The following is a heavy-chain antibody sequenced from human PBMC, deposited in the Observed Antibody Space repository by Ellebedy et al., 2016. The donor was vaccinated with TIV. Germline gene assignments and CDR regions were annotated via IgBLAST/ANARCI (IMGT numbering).Heavy chain of an antibody. Sequence: AASVKVSCKTSGYTFTTYAITWVRQAPGQGLEWMGRISPYDDNTNYAQEFQGRVTMTTDTSTNTAYMELSSLRSDDTAVCYCARDLTAMVTMTYWGQGTLVTVSS. J-gene: IGHJ4*02. CDR1: GYTFTTYA. V-gene: IGHV1-18*01. D-gene: IGHD5-18*01. CDR2: ISPYDDNT. CDR3: ARDLTAMVTMTY.